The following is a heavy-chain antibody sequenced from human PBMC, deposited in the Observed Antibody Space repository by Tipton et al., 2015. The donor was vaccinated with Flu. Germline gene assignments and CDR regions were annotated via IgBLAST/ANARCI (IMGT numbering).Heavy chain of an antibody. CDR1: GGSISSSSYY. J-gene: IGHJ5*02. CDR3: ARDAVSLYGSGSYYNGPNWFDP. V-gene: IGHV4-39*07. Sequence: TLSLTCTVSGGSISSSSYYWGWIRQPPGKGLEWIGSIYYSGSTYYNPSLKSRVTISVDTSKNQFSLKLSSVTAADTAVYYCARDAVSLYGSGSYYNGPNWFDPWGQGTLVTVSS. D-gene: IGHD3-10*01. CDR2: IYYSGST.